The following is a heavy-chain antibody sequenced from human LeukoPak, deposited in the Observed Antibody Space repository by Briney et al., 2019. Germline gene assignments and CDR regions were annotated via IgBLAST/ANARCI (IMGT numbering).Heavy chain of an antibody. V-gene: IGHV4-59*08. Sequence: SETLSLTCTVSGDSVSSYYWSWIRQPPGKGLEWIGCIYYRGTTNYNPSLKSRVTISVDTSKNQFSLRLSSVTAADTAVYYCARGPGGSGTRPPYTFYYGMDVWGQGTTVTVSS. D-gene: IGHD3-10*01. CDR2: IYYRGTT. CDR1: GDSVSSYY. J-gene: IGHJ6*02. CDR3: ARGPGGSGTRPPYTFYYGMDV.